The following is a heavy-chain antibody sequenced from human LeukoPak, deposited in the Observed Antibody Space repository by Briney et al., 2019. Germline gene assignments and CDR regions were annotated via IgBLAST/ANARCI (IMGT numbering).Heavy chain of an antibody. D-gene: IGHD6-13*01. CDR3: ARRGSSSWYGWFDP. CDR1: GGSFSGCY. J-gene: IGHJ5*02. Sequence: KASETLSLTCAVYGGSFSGCYWSWIRQPPGKGLEWIGEINHSGSTNYNPSLKSRVTISVDTSKNQFSLKLSSVTAADTAVYYCARRGSSSWYGWFDPWGQGTLVTVSS. V-gene: IGHV4-34*01. CDR2: INHSGST.